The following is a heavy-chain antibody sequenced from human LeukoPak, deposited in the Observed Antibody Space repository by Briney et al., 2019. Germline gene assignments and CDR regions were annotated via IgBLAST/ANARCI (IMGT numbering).Heavy chain of an antibody. CDR1: GFTFSSYS. CDR2: ISSSSTI. V-gene: IGHV3-48*04. J-gene: IGHJ4*02. Sequence: GGSLRLSCAASGFTFSSYSMNWVRQAPGKGLEWVSYISSSSTIYYADSVKGRFTISRDNAKNSLYLQMNSLGAEDTAVYYCARDGSWRGLLIYWGQGTLVTVSS. D-gene: IGHD3-10*01. CDR3: ARDGSWRGLLIY.